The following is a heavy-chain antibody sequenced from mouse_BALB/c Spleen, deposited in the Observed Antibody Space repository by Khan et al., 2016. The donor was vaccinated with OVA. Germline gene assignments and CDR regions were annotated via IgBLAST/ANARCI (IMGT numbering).Heavy chain of an antibody. CDR1: GFTFTSYA. Sequence: EVELVESGAGLVKPGGSLKLSCAASGFTFTSYAMSWVRQTPGKRLEWVASISSGCGTYYSDSVMGRLTIFRDNARNIQYLLMSSLRSEDTAMYYCARDYYYGAGYFDDWGEGTTVTVSA. V-gene: IGHV5-6-5*01. CDR3: ARDYYYGAGYFDD. D-gene: IGHD1-1*01. J-gene: IGHJ1*01. CDR2: ISSGCGT.